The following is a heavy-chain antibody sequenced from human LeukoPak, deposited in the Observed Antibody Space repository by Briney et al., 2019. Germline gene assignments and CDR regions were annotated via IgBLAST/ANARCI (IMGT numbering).Heavy chain of an antibody. D-gene: IGHD2-8*01. CDR3: ARRACTNGVCYTEDY. J-gene: IGHJ4*02. V-gene: IGHV4-39*01. Sequence: PSQTLSLTCTVSGGSISSSSYYWGWIRQPPGKGLEWIGSIYYSGSTYYNPSLKSRVTISVDTSKNQFSLKLSSVTAADTAVYYCARRACTNGVCYTEDYWGQGTLVTVSS. CDR1: GGSISSSSYY. CDR2: IYYSGST.